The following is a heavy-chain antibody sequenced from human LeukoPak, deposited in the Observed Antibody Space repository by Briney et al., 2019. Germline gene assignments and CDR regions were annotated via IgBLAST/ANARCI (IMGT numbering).Heavy chain of an antibody. J-gene: IGHJ6*03. D-gene: IGHD6-13*01. CDR2: ISSSKTYI. CDR3: ARVTSGITGGTYYYYYMDV. V-gene: IGHV3-21*01. CDR1: GFTFSSYS. Sequence: GGSLRLSCAASGFTFSSYSMSWVRQAPGKGLEWVSSISSSKTYIYYADSVKGRFAISRDNVKNSLYLQMNSLRAEDTAVYYCARVTSGITGGTYYYYYMDVWGKGTTVTVSS.